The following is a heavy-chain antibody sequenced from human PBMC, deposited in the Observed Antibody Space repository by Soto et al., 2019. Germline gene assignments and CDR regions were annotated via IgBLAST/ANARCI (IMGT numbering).Heavy chain of an antibody. CDR1: GGSISTVGHY. V-gene: IGHV4-31*03. CDR2: IYHTGST. Sequence: SETLSLTCSVSGGSISTVGHYWTWIRQPPGKGLEWIGSIYHTGSTYYSKSLRSRLTMSVDTSKSQFSLRLSSVTAADTAVYYCATSQLRFLEWLRYDYWGQGTLVTVSS. D-gene: IGHD3-3*01. J-gene: IGHJ4*02. CDR3: ATSQLRFLEWLRYDY.